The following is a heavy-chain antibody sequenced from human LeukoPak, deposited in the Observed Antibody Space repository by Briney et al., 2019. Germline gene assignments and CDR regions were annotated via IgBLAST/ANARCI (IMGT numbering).Heavy chain of an antibody. CDR1: GFTFSSCG. Sequence: GGSLRLSCAASGFTFSSCGMHWVRQAPGKGLEWVAFIRYDGSNKYYADSVKGRFTISRDNSKNTLYLQMNSLRAEDTAVYYCAKDRGVVVPAAILDDYWGQGTLVTVSS. J-gene: IGHJ4*02. V-gene: IGHV3-30*02. CDR3: AKDRGVVVPAAILDDY. CDR2: IRYDGSNK. D-gene: IGHD2-2*02.